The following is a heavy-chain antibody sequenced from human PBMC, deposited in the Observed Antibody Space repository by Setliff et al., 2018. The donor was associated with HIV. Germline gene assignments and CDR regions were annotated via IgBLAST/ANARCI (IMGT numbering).Heavy chain of an antibody. CDR2: IYYSGSA. J-gene: IGHJ4*02. CDR1: GGPVSGHF. D-gene: IGHD6-19*01. V-gene: IGHV4-30-4*01. Sequence: KASETLSLTCSVSGGPVSGHFWTWIRQAPGKGLEWIGCIYYSGSAYYNPSLQRRVTISVDTSKNQVSLKLNSMTAADTAVYFCVRGPQWLVQKGRVYYFDYWGQGTLVTVSS. CDR3: VRGPQWLVQKGRVYYFDY.